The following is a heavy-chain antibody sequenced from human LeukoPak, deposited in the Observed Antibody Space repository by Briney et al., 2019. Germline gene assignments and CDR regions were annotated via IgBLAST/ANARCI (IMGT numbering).Heavy chain of an antibody. D-gene: IGHD3-10*01. V-gene: IGHV4-4*02. CDR3: ARVGTRGSRSYGWFDP. Sequence: SETLSLTCSVSGGSISSSNWWSWVRQPPGKGLEWIGEIYHSGSTNYNPSLKSRVTISVDKSKNQFSLKLSSVTAADTAVYYCARVGTRGSRSYGWFDPWGQGTLVTVSS. CDR2: IYHSGST. J-gene: IGHJ5*02. CDR1: GGSISSSNW.